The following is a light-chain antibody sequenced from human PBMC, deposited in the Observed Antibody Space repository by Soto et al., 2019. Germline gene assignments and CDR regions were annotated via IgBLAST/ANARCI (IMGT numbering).Light chain of an antibody. J-gene: IGLJ1*01. V-gene: IGLV1-51*01. Sequence: QSVMTQPPSVSAAPGQRVTISCSGSSSNIGGNSVSWYQHLPGTAPKLLIYDDDKRPSGIPDRFSGSKSGTSATLGITGFQTGDEADYDCGSWDSSLSAYVFGTGTKVTVL. CDR3: GSWDSSLSAYV. CDR1: SSNIGGNS. CDR2: DDD.